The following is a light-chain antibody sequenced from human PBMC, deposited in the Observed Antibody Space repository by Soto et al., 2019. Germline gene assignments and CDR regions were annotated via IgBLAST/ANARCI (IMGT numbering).Light chain of an antibody. Sequence: EIVLTQSPATLSLSPGERATLSCRASQCVSSYLAWYQRKPGQAPRLLIYDASNRATGIPARFSGSGSGTDFTLTISSLEPEDFAVYYCQPRSNWPPGFTFGPGTKVDIK. J-gene: IGKJ3*01. CDR2: DAS. V-gene: IGKV3-11*01. CDR1: QCVSSY. CDR3: QPRSNWPPGFT.